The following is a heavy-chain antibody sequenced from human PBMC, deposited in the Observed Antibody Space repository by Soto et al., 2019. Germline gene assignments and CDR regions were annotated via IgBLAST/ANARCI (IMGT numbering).Heavy chain of an antibody. D-gene: IGHD3-10*01. CDR3: ARDQITMVRKPAFDI. Sequence: ASMKVSCKASGYTFTNYGMHLGRPAPRQRLEWMGWINAGNGNTKYSQKFQGRVTITRDTSASTAYMELSSLRSEDTAAYYCARDQITMVRKPAFDIWGQGTMVTVSS. V-gene: IGHV1-3*01. J-gene: IGHJ3*02. CDR2: INAGNGNT. CDR1: GYTFTNYG.